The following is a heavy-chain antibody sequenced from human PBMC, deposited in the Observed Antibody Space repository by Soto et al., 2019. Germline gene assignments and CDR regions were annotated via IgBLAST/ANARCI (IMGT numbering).Heavy chain of an antibody. D-gene: IGHD6-25*01. Sequence: ASETLSLTCTVSAGSISTDYWSWIRQPPGKGPEWIGFVSYSGSSIYNPSLKSRLTISVDTSKNQFSLKLTSVTAADTAVYYCARLMAATFDPWGQGTMVTVS. CDR2: VSYSGSS. CDR3: ARLMAATFDP. V-gene: IGHV4-59*01. CDR1: AGSISTDY. J-gene: IGHJ5*02.